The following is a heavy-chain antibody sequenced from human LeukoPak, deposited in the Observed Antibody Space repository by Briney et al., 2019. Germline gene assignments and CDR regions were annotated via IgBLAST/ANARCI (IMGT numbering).Heavy chain of an antibody. CDR2: TYYRSKWYN. CDR1: GDSVSSNSAA. V-gene: IGHV6-1*01. D-gene: IGHD1-26*01. Sequence: SQTLSLTCAISGDSVSSNSAAWNWIRQSPSRGLEWLGRTYYRSKWYNDYAVSVKSRITINPDTSKNQFSLQLNSVTPEDTAVYYCARATPSEWELRFFFDYWGQGTLVTVSS. CDR3: ARATPSEWELRFFFDY. J-gene: IGHJ4*02.